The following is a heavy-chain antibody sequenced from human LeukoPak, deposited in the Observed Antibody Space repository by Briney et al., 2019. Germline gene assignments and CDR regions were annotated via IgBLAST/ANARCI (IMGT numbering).Heavy chain of an antibody. D-gene: IGHD3-3*01. Sequence: ASVKVSCKASGYTFTGYYMHWVRQAPGQGVEGMGWINPNSGGTNYAQKFQGRVTMTRDTFISTAYMELSRLRSDDTAVYYCARGKKEIEYYDFWSGYHAFDIWGQGTMVTVSS. J-gene: IGHJ3*02. CDR2: INPNSGGT. CDR3: ARGKKEIEYYDFWSGYHAFDI. V-gene: IGHV1-2*02. CDR1: GYTFTGYY.